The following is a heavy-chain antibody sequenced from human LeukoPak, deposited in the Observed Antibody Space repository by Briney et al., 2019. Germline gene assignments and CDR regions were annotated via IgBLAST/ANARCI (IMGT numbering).Heavy chain of an antibody. Sequence: ASVKVSCKASGYTFSSYGVSWVRQTPGQGLEWMGWISAYNGDINYAQNLQGRVTMTTDTSTSTAYMELRSLRSDDTAVYYCARDRSGTFYHSPFDTWGQGTLVTVSS. J-gene: IGHJ4*02. V-gene: IGHV1-18*01. CDR1: GYTFSSYG. D-gene: IGHD1-26*01. CDR3: ARDRSGTFYHSPFDT. CDR2: ISAYNGDI.